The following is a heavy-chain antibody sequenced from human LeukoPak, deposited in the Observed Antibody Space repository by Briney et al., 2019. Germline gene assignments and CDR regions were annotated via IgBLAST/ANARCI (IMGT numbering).Heavy chain of an antibody. CDR1: GYTFTSYY. D-gene: IGHD3-10*01. Sequence: ASVKVSCKASGYTFTSYYMHWVRQAPGQGLEWMGIINPSGGSTSYAQKFQGRATMTRDTSTSTVYMELSSLRSEDTAVYYCARGFRITMVRGVPFDYWGQGTLVTVSS. J-gene: IGHJ4*02. CDR3: ARGFRITMVRGVPFDY. CDR2: INPSGGST. V-gene: IGHV1-46*01.